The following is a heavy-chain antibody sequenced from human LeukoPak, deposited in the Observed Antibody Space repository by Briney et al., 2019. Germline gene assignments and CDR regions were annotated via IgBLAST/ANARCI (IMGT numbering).Heavy chain of an antibody. CDR3: ATYSGSYYGASFDY. CDR2: IYSTGDT. V-gene: IGHV4-4*07. D-gene: IGHD1-26*01. CDR1: GGSISNYY. J-gene: IGHJ4*02. Sequence: SETLSLTCTVSGGSISNYYWSWIRQPAGKGLEWIGRIYSTGDTNYSPSLRSRIAMSVDTSNNQFSLKLTSVTAADTAVYYCATYSGSYYGASFDYWGQGTLVTVSS.